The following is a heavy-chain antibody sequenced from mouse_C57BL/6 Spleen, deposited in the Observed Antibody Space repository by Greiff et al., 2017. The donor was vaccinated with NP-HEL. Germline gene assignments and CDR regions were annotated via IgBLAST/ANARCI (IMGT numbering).Heavy chain of an antibody. Sequence: QVQLQQPGTELVKPGASVKLSCKASGYTFTSYWMHWVKQTPGQGLEWIGNINPSNGGTNYNEKFKSKATLTVDKSSSTAYMQLSSLTSEDSAVYYCARERGAYDYDSWFAYWGQGTLVTVSA. V-gene: IGHV1-53*01. CDR3: ARERGAYDYDSWFAY. CDR2: INPSNGGT. J-gene: IGHJ3*01. CDR1: GYTFTSYW. D-gene: IGHD2-4*01.